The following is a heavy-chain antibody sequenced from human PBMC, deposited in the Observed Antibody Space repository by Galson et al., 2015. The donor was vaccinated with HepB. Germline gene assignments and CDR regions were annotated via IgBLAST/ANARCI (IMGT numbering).Heavy chain of an antibody. D-gene: IGHD2-15*01. Sequence: DSVSSNSATWDWFRQSPSRGLEWLGRTYYRSKWYNDYAPFMKSRVIINPDTSMHQFSLQLNSVRPEDTAVYYCARGRSPARAFDIWGQGTMVTVSS. J-gene: IGHJ3*02. CDR3: ARGRSPARAFDI. CDR2: TYYRSKWYN. V-gene: IGHV6-1*01. CDR1: DSVSSNSAT.